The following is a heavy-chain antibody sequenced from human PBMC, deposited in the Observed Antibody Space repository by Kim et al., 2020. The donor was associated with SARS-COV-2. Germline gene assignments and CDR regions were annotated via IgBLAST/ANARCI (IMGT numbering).Heavy chain of an antibody. Sequence: ASVKVSCKASGYTFTSYAMHWVRQAPGQRLEWMGWINAGNGNTKYSQKFQGRDTITRDTSASTAYMELSSLRSEDTAVYYCARDPRPNTAMVGWFDPWGQGTLVTVSS. J-gene: IGHJ5*02. CDR3: ARDPRPNTAMVGWFDP. CDR1: GYTFTSYA. D-gene: IGHD5-18*01. CDR2: INAGNGNT. V-gene: IGHV1-3*01.